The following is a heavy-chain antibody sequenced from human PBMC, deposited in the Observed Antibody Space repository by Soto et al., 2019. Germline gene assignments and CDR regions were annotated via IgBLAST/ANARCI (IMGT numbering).Heavy chain of an antibody. J-gene: IGHJ4*02. CDR1: GFTFSSYG. V-gene: IGHV3-33*01. CDR2: IWYDGSNK. D-gene: IGHD2-2*01. Sequence: GGSLRLSCAASGFTFSSYGMHWVRQAPGKGLEWVAVIWYDGSNKYYADSVKGRFTISRDNSKNTLYLQMNSLRAEDTAVYYCARGGDIVLVPAAPPGYWGQGTLVTVSS. CDR3: ARGGDIVLVPAAPPGY.